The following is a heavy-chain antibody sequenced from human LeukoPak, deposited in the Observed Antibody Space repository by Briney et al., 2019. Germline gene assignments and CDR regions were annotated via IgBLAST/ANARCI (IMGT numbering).Heavy chain of an antibody. Sequence: SETLSLTCTVSGGSISSYYWSWIRQPPGKGLEWIGYIYYSGSTNYDPSLKSRVTISVDTSKNQFSLKLSSVTAADTAVYYCARADSSGWYYFDYWGQGTLVTVSS. CDR3: ARADSSGWYYFDY. CDR1: GGSISSYY. J-gene: IGHJ4*02. V-gene: IGHV4-59*01. CDR2: IYYSGST. D-gene: IGHD6-19*01.